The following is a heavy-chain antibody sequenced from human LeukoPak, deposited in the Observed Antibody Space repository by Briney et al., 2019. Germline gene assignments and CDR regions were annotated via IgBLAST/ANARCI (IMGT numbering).Heavy chain of an antibody. Sequence: GGSLRLSCAASGFTFSNAWMSWVRQAPGKGLEWVSAISGSGGSTYYADSVKGRFTISRDNSKNTLYLQMNSLRAEDTAVYYCAKDTARIAAARFSFDYWGQGTLVTVSS. CDR1: GFTFSNAW. D-gene: IGHD6-13*01. J-gene: IGHJ4*02. V-gene: IGHV3-23*01. CDR2: ISGSGGST. CDR3: AKDTARIAAARFSFDY.